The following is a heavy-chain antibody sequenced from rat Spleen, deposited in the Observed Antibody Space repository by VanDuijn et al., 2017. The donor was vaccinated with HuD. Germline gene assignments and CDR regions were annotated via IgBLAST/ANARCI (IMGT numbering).Heavy chain of an antibody. CDR3: AREVYTTDYPYWYFDF. V-gene: IGHV2-30*01. CDR1: GFSLTSYN. Sequence: QVQLKESGPGLVQPSQTLSLTCTVSGFSLTSYNVHWVRQPTGKGLEWMGIIWTGGSTDYNSALKSRLSISRDTSKSQVFLKMNSLQTEDIATYYCAREVYTTDYPYWYFDFWGPGTMVTVSS. D-gene: IGHD1-6*01. CDR2: IWTGGST. J-gene: IGHJ1*01.